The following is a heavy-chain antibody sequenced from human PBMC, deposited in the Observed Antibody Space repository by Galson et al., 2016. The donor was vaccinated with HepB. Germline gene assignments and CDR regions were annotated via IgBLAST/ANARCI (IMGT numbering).Heavy chain of an antibody. J-gene: IGHJ6*02. Sequence: PALVKPTQTLTLTCTFSGFSLTTSGMCVSWVRQPPGKALEWLARIDWDDDKDYSTSLKTRLTISKDTSSNQVVLTMTNMDPVETATYYCGRDIAVSGLGGYTYDGLDVWGQGTTVTVFS. D-gene: IGHD6-19*01. CDR1: GFSLTTSGMC. CDR3: GRDIAVSGLGGYTYDGLDV. CDR2: IDWDDDK. V-gene: IGHV2-70*11.